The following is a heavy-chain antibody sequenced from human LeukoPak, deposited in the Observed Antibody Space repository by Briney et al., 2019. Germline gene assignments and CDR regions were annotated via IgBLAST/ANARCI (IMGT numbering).Heavy chain of an antibody. D-gene: IGHD2-2*01. V-gene: IGHV3-23*01. J-gene: IGHJ4*02. CDR2: ISGSGGST. Sequence: PGGSPRLSCAASGFTFSSYAMRWDRQAPGKGLEWVSGISGSGGSTYYTDSVKGRFTTSRDNSKNTLYLQMNSLRAEDTAVYYCAKETCTGTSCSTDYWGQGALVTVSS. CDR1: GFTFSSYA. CDR3: AKETCTGTSCSTDY.